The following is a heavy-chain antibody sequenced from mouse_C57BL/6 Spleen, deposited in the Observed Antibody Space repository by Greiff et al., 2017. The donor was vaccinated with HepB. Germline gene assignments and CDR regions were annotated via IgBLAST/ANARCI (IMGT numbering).Heavy chain of an antibody. CDR3: AYYGSEGAMDY. CDR2: IYPRSGNT. V-gene: IGHV1-81*01. CDR1: GYTFTSYG. Sequence: VQLQQSGAELARPGASVKLSCKASGYTFTSYGISWVKQRTGQGLEWIGEIYPRSGNTYYNEKFKGKATLTADNSSSTAYMELRSLTSEDSAVYFCAYYGSEGAMDYWGQGTSVTVSS. J-gene: IGHJ4*01. D-gene: IGHD1-1*01.